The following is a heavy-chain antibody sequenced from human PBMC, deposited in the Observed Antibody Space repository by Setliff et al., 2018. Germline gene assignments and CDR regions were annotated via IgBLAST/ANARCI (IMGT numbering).Heavy chain of an antibody. CDR3: VAYCGGDCYWQYFEY. V-gene: IGHV3-15*01. J-gene: IGHJ4*02. CDR1: GFTFGNAW. Sequence: GGSLRLSCAASGFTFGNAWMSWVRQAPGKGLEWVGRIKSKTDGGTTDYAAPVKGRFTISRDDSKNTLYLQMNSLKTEDTAVYYCVAYCGGDCYWQYFEYWGQGTLVTVSS. D-gene: IGHD2-21*02. CDR2: IKSKTDGGTT.